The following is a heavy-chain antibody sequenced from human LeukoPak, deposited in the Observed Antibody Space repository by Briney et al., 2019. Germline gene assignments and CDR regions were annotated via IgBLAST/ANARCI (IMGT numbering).Heavy chain of an antibody. CDR2: INHSGST. J-gene: IGHJ4*02. CDR3: ASMMGVAAAGTFDY. D-gene: IGHD6-13*01. CDR1: GGSFSGYY. V-gene: IGHV4-34*01. Sequence: SETLPLTCAVYGGSFSGYYWSWIRQPPGKGLEWIGEINHSGSTNYNPSLKSRVTISVDTSKNQFSLKLSSVTAADTAVYYCASMMGVAAAGTFDYWGQGTLVTVSS.